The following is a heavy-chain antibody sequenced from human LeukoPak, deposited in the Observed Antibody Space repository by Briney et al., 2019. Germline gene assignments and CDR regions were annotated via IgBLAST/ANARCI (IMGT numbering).Heavy chain of an antibody. D-gene: IGHD4-17*01. CDR3: ARGNYGDYLSIDY. V-gene: IGHV7-4-1*02. CDR2: INTNTGNP. J-gene: IGHJ4*02. Sequence: ASMKVSCKASGYIFTGYAMNWVRQAPGQGLEWMGWINTNTGNPTYAQGFTGRFVFSLDTSVSTAYLQISSLKAEDTAVYYCARGNYGDYLSIDYWGQGTLVTVSS. CDR1: GYIFTGYA.